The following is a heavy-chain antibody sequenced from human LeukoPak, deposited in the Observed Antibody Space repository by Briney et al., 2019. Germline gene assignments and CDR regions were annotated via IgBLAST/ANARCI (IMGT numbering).Heavy chain of an antibody. D-gene: IGHD3-16*01. J-gene: IGHJ6*02. V-gene: IGHV3-7*03. CDR1: GFTFSSYR. CDR3: ARGGGLDV. CDR2: INHNGNVN. Sequence: GGSLRLSCAASGFTFSSYRMNWARQAPGKGLEWVASINHNGNVNYYVDSVKGRFTISRDNAKNSLYLQMSNLRAEDTAVYFCARGGGLDVWGQGATVTVSS.